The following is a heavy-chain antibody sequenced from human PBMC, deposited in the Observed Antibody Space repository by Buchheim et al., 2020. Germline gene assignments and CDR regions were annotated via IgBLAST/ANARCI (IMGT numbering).Heavy chain of an antibody. D-gene: IGHD3-22*01. V-gene: IGHV3-74*01. CDR3: VTSGSYYYYAMDV. J-gene: IGHJ6*02. Sequence: EVQLVESGGGLVQPGGSLRLSCAASGFTFSSYWMHWVRQAPGKGLVCVARINSDGRTTTYAESVKGRFTISRDNAMNTLYLQMNSLRAEDTAVYYCVTSGSYYYYAMDVWGRGTT. CDR2: INSDGRTT. CDR1: GFTFSSYW.